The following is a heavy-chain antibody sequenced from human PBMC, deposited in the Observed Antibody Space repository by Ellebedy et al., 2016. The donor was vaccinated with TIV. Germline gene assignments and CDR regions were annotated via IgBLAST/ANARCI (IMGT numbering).Heavy chain of an antibody. J-gene: IGHJ5*02. V-gene: IGHV4-34*01. CDR1: GGSFSGYY. D-gene: IGHD1-26*01. Sequence: MPSETLSLTCAVYGGSFSGYYWSWIRQPPGKGLEWIGEINHSGSTNYNPSLKSRVTISVDTSKNQFSLKLSSVTAADTAVYYCARGILPYSWFEPWGQGTLVTVSS. CDR3: ARGILPYSWFEP. CDR2: INHSGST.